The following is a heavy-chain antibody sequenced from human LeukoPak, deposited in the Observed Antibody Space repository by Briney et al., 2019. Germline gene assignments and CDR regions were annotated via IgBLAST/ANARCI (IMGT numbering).Heavy chain of an antibody. Sequence: SETLSLTCTVSGGSISSSSYYWSWIRQPPGKGLEWIGEINHSGSTNYNPSLKSRVTISVDTSKNQFSLKLSSVTAADTAVYYCARVPPETYCSGGSCYSGRYNWFDPWGQGTLVTVSS. V-gene: IGHV4-39*07. CDR1: GGSISSSSYY. CDR3: ARVPPETYCSGGSCYSGRYNWFDP. CDR2: INHSGST. D-gene: IGHD2-15*01. J-gene: IGHJ5*02.